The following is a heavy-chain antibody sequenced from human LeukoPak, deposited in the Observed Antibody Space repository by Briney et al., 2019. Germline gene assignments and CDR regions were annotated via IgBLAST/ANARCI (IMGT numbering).Heavy chain of an antibody. CDR2: IYTSGST. J-gene: IGHJ4*02. Sequence: SETLSLTCTVPGGSISSYYWSWIRQPPGKGLEWIGYIYTSGSTNYNPSLKSRVTISVDTSKNQFSLKLSSVTVADTAVYYCASSGYSYGPRFDYWGQGTLVTVSS. D-gene: IGHD5-18*01. CDR1: GGSISSYY. V-gene: IGHV4-4*09. CDR3: ASSGYSYGPRFDY.